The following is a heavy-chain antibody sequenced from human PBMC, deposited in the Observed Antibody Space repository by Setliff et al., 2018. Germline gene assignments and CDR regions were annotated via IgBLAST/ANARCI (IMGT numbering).Heavy chain of an antibody. J-gene: IGHJ4*02. D-gene: IGHD6-19*01. CDR3: AKAKGGYSSGRPFDY. V-gene: IGHV3-30*19. Sequence: PGGSLRLSCAASGFSFESHGMHWVRQAPGKGLEWVAVISYDGSNKYYADSVKGRFTISRDNSKNTLYLQMNSLRAEDTAVYYCAKAKGGYSSGRPFDYWGQGTLVTVSS. CDR2: ISYDGSNK. CDR1: GFSFESHG.